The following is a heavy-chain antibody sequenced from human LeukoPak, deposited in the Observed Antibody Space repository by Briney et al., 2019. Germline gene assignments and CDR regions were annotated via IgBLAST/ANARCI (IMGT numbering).Heavy chain of an antibody. CDR2: ITYSGST. D-gene: IGHD1-26*01. V-gene: IGHV4-39*01. J-gene: IGHJ4*02. CDR1: GGSISSSTYY. CDR3: ARQGVGATDC. Sequence: PSETLSLTCTVSGGSISSSTYYRAWIRQSPGKGLEWIGSITYSGSTYYNPSLESRVTISVDTSKNQFSLRLISVTAVDTAVYYCARQGVGATDCWGQGTLVTVSS.